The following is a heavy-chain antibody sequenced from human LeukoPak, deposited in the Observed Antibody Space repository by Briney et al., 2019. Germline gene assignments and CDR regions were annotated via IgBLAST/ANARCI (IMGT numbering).Heavy chain of an antibody. CDR1: GFTFSRYG. D-gene: IGHD1-1*01. CDR2: IRYDGSNK. J-gene: IGHJ3*02. Sequence: GGSLRLSCAASGFTFSRYGMYWVRQAPGKGLEWVAFIRYDGSNKYYADSVKGRFTISRDNAGNSLYLQMNSLRAEDTAVYYCARVLLERPGIDSFDMWGQGTMVTVSS. V-gene: IGHV3-30*02. CDR3: ARVLLERPGIDSFDM.